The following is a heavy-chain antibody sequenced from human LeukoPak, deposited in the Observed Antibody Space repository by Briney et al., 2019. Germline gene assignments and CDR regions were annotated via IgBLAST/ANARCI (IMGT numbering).Heavy chain of an antibody. J-gene: IGHJ4*02. Sequence: TSETLSLTCTVSGGSISSYYWSWIRQPPGKGLEWIGYIYYSGSTNYNPSLKSRVTISVDTSKNQFSLKLSSVTAADTAVYYCARGTDELYFDYWGQGTLVTVSS. CDR1: GGSISSYY. V-gene: IGHV4-59*08. CDR2: IYYSGST. CDR3: ARGTDELYFDY. D-gene: IGHD3-10*01.